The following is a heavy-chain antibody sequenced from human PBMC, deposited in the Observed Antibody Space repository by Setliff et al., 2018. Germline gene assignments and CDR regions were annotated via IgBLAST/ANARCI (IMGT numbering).Heavy chain of an antibody. CDR3: ARHVYGSGSYYNWFDP. V-gene: IGHV4-31*11. CDR2: IYYSGST. CDR1: GGSFSGYY. D-gene: IGHD3-10*01. J-gene: IGHJ5*02. Sequence: SETLSLTCAVYGGSFSGYYWSWIRQHPGKGLEWIGYIYYSGSTYYNPSLKSRVTISVDTSKNQFSLKLSSVTAADTAVYYCARHVYGSGSYYNWFDPWGQGTLVTVSS.